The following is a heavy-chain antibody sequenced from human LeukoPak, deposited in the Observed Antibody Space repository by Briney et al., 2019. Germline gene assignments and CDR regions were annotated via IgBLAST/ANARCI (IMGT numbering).Heavy chain of an antibody. CDR2: ISGSGGST. J-gene: IGHJ4*02. CDR1: GFTFSSYA. V-gene: IGHV3-23*01. CDR3: AKDPGVVVAAGSLDY. Sequence: GGALRLSCAASGFTFSSYAMSWVRPAPGKGVGWVSAISGSGGSTYYADSVKGRFTISRDNSKNPLYLQMNTLRAKGTPVYYSAKDPGVVVAAGSLDYWGQGTLVTVSS. D-gene: IGHD2-15*01.